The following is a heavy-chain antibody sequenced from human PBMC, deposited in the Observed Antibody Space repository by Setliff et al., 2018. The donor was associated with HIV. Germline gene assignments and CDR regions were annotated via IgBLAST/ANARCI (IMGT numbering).Heavy chain of an antibody. CDR2: VNFSGTT. CDR3: VNPSGAMGDFDS. V-gene: IGHV4-34*01. D-gene: IGHD3-16*01. Sequence: TSETLSLTCGVFRGPFSGYFWSWIRQSPGRGLEWIGEVNFSGTTNYNPSLKRRVTISIDTSKEWFSLQLTSVTAADTAVYYCVNPSGAMGDFDSWGQGTLVTVSS. CDR1: RGPFSGYF. J-gene: IGHJ4*02.